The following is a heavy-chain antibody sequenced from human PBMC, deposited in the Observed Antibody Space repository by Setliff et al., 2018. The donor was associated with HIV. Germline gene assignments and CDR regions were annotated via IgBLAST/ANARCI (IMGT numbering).Heavy chain of an antibody. Sequence: SETLSLTCTVSGGSISTYFWTWIRQPPGKGLEWIGTIYYSESTYYNPSLKSLVTISLDTSKNQFSLKLSSVTAADTAVYYCARACRSGYDYFHYFDYWGQGTLVTVSS. CDR1: GGSISTYF. J-gene: IGHJ4*02. CDR2: IYYSEST. V-gene: IGHV4-59*01. CDR3: ARACRSGYDYFHYFDY. D-gene: IGHD5-12*01.